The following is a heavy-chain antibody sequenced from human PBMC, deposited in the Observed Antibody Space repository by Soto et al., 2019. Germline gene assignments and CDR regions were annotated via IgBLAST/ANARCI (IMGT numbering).Heavy chain of an antibody. D-gene: IGHD3-10*01. CDR1: GYTFTGYY. Sequence: GASVKVSCKASGYTFTGYYMHWVRQAPVQGLEWMGWINPNSGGTNYAQKFQGRVTMTRDTSISTAYMELSRLRSDDTAVYYCARVTGENYYGSGSYIDVWGQGTTVTLSS. J-gene: IGHJ6*02. V-gene: IGHV1-2*02. CDR2: INPNSGGT. CDR3: ARVTGENYYGSGSYIDV.